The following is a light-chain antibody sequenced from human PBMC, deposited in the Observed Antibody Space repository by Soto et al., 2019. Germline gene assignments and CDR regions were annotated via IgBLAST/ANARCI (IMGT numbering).Light chain of an antibody. CDR2: GAS. J-gene: IGKJ4*01. V-gene: IGKV3-20*01. CDR1: QSVSSSY. CDR3: QQFVSFLT. Sequence: EIVLTQSPGTLSLSPGERATLSCRASQSVSSSYLAWYQQKPGQAPRLLMYGASSRETGIPDRFRGSGSGTDFTLTISRLGPEDFAVYFCQQFVSFLTFGGGTKVEIK.